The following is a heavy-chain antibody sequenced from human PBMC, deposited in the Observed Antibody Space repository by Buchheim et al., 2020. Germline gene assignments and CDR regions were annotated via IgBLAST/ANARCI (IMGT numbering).Heavy chain of an antibody. CDR2: IYSGGST. CDR3: ASIYGDYVDAFDI. J-gene: IGHJ3*02. V-gene: IGHV3-66*01. Sequence: EVQLVESGGGLVQPGGSLRLSCAASGFTVSSNYMSWVRQAPGKGLEWVSVIYSGGSTYYADSVKGRFTISRDNSTNTLFFQMNSLRAEDTAVYYCASIYGDYVDAFDIWGQGT. CDR1: GFTVSSNY. D-gene: IGHD4-17*01.